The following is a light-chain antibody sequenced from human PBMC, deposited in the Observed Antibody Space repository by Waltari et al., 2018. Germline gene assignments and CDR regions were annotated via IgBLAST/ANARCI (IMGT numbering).Light chain of an antibody. CDR1: TIDVGNYDL. J-gene: IGLJ1*01. CDR2: EVI. CDR3: CSYAGRGTYV. Sequence: QSALTQPASVSGTPGQSITIPCTGTTIDVGNYDLVSWYQHHPGNAPKLLICEVIKRPSGVSSRCSGSKSGSTASLIISGLQPDDEADYYCCSYAGRGTYVFGSGTKVTVL. V-gene: IGLV2-23*02.